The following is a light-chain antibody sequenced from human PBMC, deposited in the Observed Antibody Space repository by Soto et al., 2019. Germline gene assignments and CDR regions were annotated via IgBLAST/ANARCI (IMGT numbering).Light chain of an antibody. CDR2: EVS. J-gene: IGLJ2*01. Sequence: QLVLTQPASVSGSPGQSITISCTGTSSDVGGYNYVSWYQHYPGKAPKLIIYEVSNRPSGVSNRFSGSKSGNTASLTLSGLQAEDEADYYCSSYARNSVLFSGGTKLTVL. V-gene: IGLV2-14*01. CDR1: SSDVGGYNY. CDR3: SSYARNSVL.